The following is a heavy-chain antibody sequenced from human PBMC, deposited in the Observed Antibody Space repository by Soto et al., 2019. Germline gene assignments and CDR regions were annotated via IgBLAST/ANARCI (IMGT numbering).Heavy chain of an antibody. CDR2: ISAYNGNT. Sequence: ASVKVSCKASGYTFTSYGISWVRQAPGQGLEWMGWISAYNGNTNYAQKLQGRVTMTTDTSTSTAYMELRSLRSDDTAVYYCARVYRYYYDSSGYYFDYWGKGTLVTVSS. CDR1: GYTFTSYG. CDR3: ARVYRYYYDSSGYYFDY. V-gene: IGHV1-18*04. J-gene: IGHJ4*02. D-gene: IGHD3-22*01.